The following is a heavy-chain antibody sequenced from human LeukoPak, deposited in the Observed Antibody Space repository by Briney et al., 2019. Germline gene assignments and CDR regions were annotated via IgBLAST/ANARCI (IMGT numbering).Heavy chain of an antibody. J-gene: IGHJ2*01. D-gene: IGHD6-13*01. CDR2: IGTAGEI. CDR1: GFTFRSYD. Sequence: GGSLRLSCAASGFTFRSYDMHWVRQATGKGLEWVSGIGTAGEIYYPGSVKGRFTISREDAKNSLYLQMNSLRAGDTAVYYCARAAYSSTWYSRYFDLWGRGTLVTVSS. CDR3: ARAAYSSTWYSRYFDL. V-gene: IGHV3-13*01.